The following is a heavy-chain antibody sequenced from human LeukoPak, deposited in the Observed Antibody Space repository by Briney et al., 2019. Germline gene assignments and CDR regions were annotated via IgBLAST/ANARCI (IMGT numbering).Heavy chain of an antibody. CDR3: ARVYRIVGATTSDY. V-gene: IGHV4-61*01. CDR2: IYYGGST. J-gene: IGHJ4*02. Sequence: PSETLSLTCTVSGGSVSSGSYYWSWIRQPPGKGLEWIGYIYYGGSTNYNPSLKSRVTISVDTSKNQFSLKLSSVTAADTAVYYCARVYRIVGATTSDYWGQGTLVTVSS. CDR1: GGSVSSGSYY. D-gene: IGHD1-26*01.